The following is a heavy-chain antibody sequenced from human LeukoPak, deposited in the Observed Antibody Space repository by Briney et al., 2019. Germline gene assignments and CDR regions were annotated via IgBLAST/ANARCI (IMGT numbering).Heavy chain of an antibody. D-gene: IGHD2-21*01. CDR2: INHSGST. Sequence: SETLSLTCAVYGGSFSGYYWSWIRQPPGKGLEWTGEINHSGSTNYNPSLKSRVTISVDTSKNQFSLKLSSVTAADTAVYYCXXXXXXXXXXAIARSGWFDPWGQGTLVTVSS. J-gene: IGHJ5*02. CDR3: XXXXXXXXXXAIARSGWFDP. CDR1: GGSFSGYY. V-gene: IGHV4-34*01.